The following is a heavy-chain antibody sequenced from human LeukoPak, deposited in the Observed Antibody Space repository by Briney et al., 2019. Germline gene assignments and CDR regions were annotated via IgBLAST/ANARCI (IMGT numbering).Heavy chain of an antibody. V-gene: IGHV4-30-4*01. Sequence: SETLSLTCTVSGGSISSGDYYWSWIRQPPGKGLEWIGYIYHSGSTHFNPSLKSRVTISVDTSKNQFSLKLSFVTAADTAVYFCARGPDSSGYYYFDYWGQGTLVTVSS. D-gene: IGHD3-22*01. J-gene: IGHJ4*02. CDR1: GGSISSGDYY. CDR3: ARGPDSSGYYYFDY. CDR2: IYHSGST.